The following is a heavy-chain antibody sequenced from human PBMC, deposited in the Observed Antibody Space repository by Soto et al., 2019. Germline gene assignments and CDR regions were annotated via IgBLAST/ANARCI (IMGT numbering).Heavy chain of an antibody. CDR2: IYYSGST. CDR1: GGSISSNNHY. D-gene: IGHD3-22*01. CDR3: ARQRITMIVVVVTDNWLDH. V-gene: IGHV4-39*01. Sequence: SETLSLTCSVSGGSISSNNHYWGWIRQTPGKGLEWIGSIYYSGSTYYNPSLKSRVTIAVDTSKNQFSLKLTSVTAADTAVYYCARQRITMIVVVVTDNWLDHWGQGTLVTVSS. J-gene: IGHJ5*02.